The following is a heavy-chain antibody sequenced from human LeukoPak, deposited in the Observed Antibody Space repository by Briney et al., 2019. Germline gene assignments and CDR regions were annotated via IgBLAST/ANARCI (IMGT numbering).Heavy chain of an antibody. CDR3: ARVPGPAATPDYYYYYMDV. V-gene: IGHV1-46*01. CDR1: GYTFTSYY. D-gene: IGHD2-2*01. CDR2: INPSGGST. J-gene: IGHJ6*03. Sequence: ASVKVSCKASGYTFTSYYMHWVRQAPGQGLEWMGIINPSGGSTSYAQKFQGRVTMTRDTSTSTVYMELSSLRSEDTAVYYCARVPGPAATPDYYYYYMDVWGKRTTVTVSS.